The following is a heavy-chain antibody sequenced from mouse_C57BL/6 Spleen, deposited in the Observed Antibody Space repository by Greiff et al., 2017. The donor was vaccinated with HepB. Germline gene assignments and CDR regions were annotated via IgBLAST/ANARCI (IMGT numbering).Heavy chain of an antibody. CDR3: ASRPYYGSSSSYYFDY. CDR2: IYPRSGNT. CDR1: GYTFTSYG. J-gene: IGHJ2*01. Sequence: VQLQQSGAELARPGASVKLSCKASGYTFTSYGISWVKQRTGQGLEWIGEIYPRSGNTYYNEKFKGKATLTADKSSSTAYMELRSLTSEDSAVYFCASRPYYGSSSSYYFDYWGQGTTLTVSS. D-gene: IGHD1-1*01. V-gene: IGHV1-81*01.